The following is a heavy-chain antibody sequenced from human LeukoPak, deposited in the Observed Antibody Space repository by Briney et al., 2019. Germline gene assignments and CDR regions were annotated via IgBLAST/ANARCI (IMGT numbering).Heavy chain of an antibody. CDR3: ARGPTLFGVVIILRFSLAFDI. J-gene: IGHJ3*02. V-gene: IGHV1-2*02. Sequence: ASVKVSCKASGYTFTSYGISWVRQAPGQGLEWMGWINPNSGGTNYAQKFQGRVTMTRDTSISTAYMELSRLRSDDTAVYYCARGPTLFGVVIILRFSLAFDIWGQGTMVTVSS. D-gene: IGHD3-3*01. CDR2: INPNSGGT. CDR1: GYTFTSYG.